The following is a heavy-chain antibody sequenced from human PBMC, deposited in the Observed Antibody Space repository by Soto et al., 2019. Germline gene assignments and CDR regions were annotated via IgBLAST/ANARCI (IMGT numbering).Heavy chain of an antibody. J-gene: IGHJ6*03. D-gene: IGHD4-17*01. CDR3: AKSVTPGSYSYYYMDV. CDR1: GFTFSSYA. Sequence: EVQLLESGGGLVQPGGSLRLSCAASGFTFSSYAMSWVRQAPGKGLEWVSAISGSGGSTYYADSVKGRFTISRDNSKNTLYLQMNSLRAEDTAVYYCAKSVTPGSYSYYYMDVWGKGTTVTVSS. CDR2: ISGSGGST. V-gene: IGHV3-23*01.